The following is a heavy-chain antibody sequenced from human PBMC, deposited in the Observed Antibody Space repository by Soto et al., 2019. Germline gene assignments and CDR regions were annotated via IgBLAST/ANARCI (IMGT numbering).Heavy chain of an antibody. CDR1: GGSISSSSYY. V-gene: IGHV4-39*01. CDR3: ARHRGGSTHNWFDP. Sequence: PSETLSLTCTVSGGSISSSSYYWGWIRQPPGKGLEWIGSIYYSGSTYYNPSLKSRVTISVDTSKNQFSLKLSSVTAADTAVYYCARHRGGSTHNWFDPWGQGTLVTVSS. D-gene: IGHD2-15*01. J-gene: IGHJ5*02. CDR2: IYYSGST.